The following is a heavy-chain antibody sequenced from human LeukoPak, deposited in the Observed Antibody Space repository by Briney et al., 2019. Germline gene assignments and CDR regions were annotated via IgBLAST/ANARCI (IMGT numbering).Heavy chain of an antibody. CDR1: GYTFTGYY. J-gene: IGHJ3*02. Sequence: GASVKVSCKASGYTFTGYYIHWVRQAPGQGLEWMGWINPNSGGTNYAQKFQGRVTMTRDTSISTAYMELSRLRSDDTAVYYCARDSSRVRASAFDIWGQGTMGTVSS. D-gene: IGHD3-10*01. V-gene: IGHV1-2*02. CDR2: INPNSGGT. CDR3: ARDSSRVRASAFDI.